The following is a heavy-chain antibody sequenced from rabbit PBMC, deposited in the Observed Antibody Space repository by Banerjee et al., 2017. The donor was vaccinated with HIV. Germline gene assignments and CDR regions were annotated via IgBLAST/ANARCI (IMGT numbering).Heavy chain of an antibody. CDR3: ARDLAAVTGWNFGL. Sequence: QEQLEESGGGLVKPGGSLTLTCKASGLDFSSSYWICWVRQAPGKGLELIACIYSSNGDKWYASWVNGRFTISRSTSLNTVDLKMTSLTVADTATYFCARDLAAVTGWNFGLWGPGTLVTVS. V-gene: IGHV1S43*01. D-gene: IGHD7-1*01. J-gene: IGHJ4*01. CDR1: GLDFSSSYW. CDR2: IYSSNGDK.